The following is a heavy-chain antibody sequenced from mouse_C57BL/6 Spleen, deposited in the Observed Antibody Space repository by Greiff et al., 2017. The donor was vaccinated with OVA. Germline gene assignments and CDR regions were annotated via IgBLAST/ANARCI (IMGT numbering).Heavy chain of an antibody. CDR2: FYPGSGSI. CDR3: ARHEDYYGRPYAMDY. J-gene: IGHJ4*01. CDR1: GYTFTEST. D-gene: IGHD1-1*01. Sequence: QVQLQQSGAELVKPGASVKLSCKASGYTFTESTIHWVKQRSGQGLEWIGWFYPGSGSIKYNEKFKDKATLTADKSSSTVYMELSRLPTEDSTVYFCARHEDYYGRPYAMDYWGQGTSVTVSS. V-gene: IGHV1-62-2*01.